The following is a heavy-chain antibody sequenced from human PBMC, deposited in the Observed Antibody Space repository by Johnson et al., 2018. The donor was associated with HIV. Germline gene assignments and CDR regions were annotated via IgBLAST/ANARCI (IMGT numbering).Heavy chain of an antibody. CDR2: ISSSGSTI. V-gene: IGHV3-11*04. D-gene: IGHD3-22*01. CDR1: GFTFSDYY. CDR3: VRRFYDSAAFDI. J-gene: IGHJ3*02. Sequence: QVQLVESGGGLVKPGGSLRLSCAASGFTFSDYYMSWIRQAPGKGLEWVSYISSSGSTIYFTDYVRGRFTISRDNSKNTLFLQMNNLRAEDTAVYYCVRRFYDSAAFDIWGQGTLVSVSS.